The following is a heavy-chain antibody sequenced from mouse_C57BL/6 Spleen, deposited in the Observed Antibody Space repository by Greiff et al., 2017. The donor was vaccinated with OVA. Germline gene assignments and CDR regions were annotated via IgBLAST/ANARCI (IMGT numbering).Heavy chain of an antibody. CDR3: TRSYGYYWYFDV. CDR1: GYTFTDYE. D-gene: IGHD2-2*01. CDR2: IDPETGGT. Sequence: VKLMESGAELVRPGASVTLSCKASGYTFTDYEMHWVKQTPVHGLEWIGAIDPETGGTAYNQKFKGKAILTADKSSSTAYMELRSLTSEDSAVYYCTRSYGYYWYFDVWGTGTTVTVSS. J-gene: IGHJ1*03. V-gene: IGHV1-15*01.